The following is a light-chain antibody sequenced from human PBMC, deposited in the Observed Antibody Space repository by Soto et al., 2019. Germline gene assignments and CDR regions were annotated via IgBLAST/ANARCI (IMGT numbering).Light chain of an antibody. CDR1: QSIGSY. J-gene: IGKJ1*01. CDR3: QQSYSTPWT. V-gene: IGKV1-39*01. Sequence: DIKMTQSPSSLSASVGDRVTITCRASQSIGSYLSWYQQKPGKAPNLLIYPASNLQSGVPSRFSGSGSGTDFTLTISSLQPEDFATYYCQQSYSTPWTFGQGTKVEIK. CDR2: PAS.